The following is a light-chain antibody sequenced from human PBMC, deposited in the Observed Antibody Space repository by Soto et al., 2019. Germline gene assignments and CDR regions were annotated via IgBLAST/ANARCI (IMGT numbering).Light chain of an antibody. V-gene: IGKV1-5*03. CDR1: QSISVW. CDR3: QHYNSYSEA. Sequence: DIQMTQSPSTLSASVGDRVTITFRASQSISVWLAWYQQKAGKAPNLLIYKASRLESGVPSRFSGSGSGTEFTLTISSLQPDDFATYYCQHYNSYSEAFGQGTKVDIK. J-gene: IGKJ1*01. CDR2: KAS.